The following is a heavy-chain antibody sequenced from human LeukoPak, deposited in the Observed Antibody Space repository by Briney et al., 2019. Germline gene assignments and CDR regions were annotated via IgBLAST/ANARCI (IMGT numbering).Heavy chain of an antibody. CDR3: ATEGNYYDSSGG. CDR2: ISGSGGST. V-gene: IGHV3-23*01. Sequence: PGGSLRLSCAASGFTFSSYAMSWVRQAPGKGLEWVSAISGSGGSTYYADSVKGRFTISRDNSKNTLYLQMNSLRAEDKAVYYCATEGNYYDSSGGWGQGTLVTVSS. CDR1: GFTFSSYA. D-gene: IGHD3-22*01. J-gene: IGHJ4*02.